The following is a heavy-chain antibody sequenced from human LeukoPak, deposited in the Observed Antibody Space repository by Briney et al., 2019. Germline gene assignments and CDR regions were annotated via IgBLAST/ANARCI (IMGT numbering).Heavy chain of an antibody. CDR3: ARELVSLGTGYFDL. D-gene: IGHD7-27*01. V-gene: IGHV3-23*01. CDR1: GFPFGTYG. Sequence: GGSLRLSCEASGFPFGTYGMTWVRQAPGKGLEWVSGITGSSWTYYADSVRGRFTISRDNSKNTLHLQMNNLTADDMAIYYCARELVSLGTGYFDLWGRGTLVTVSS. J-gene: IGHJ2*01. CDR2: ITGSSWT.